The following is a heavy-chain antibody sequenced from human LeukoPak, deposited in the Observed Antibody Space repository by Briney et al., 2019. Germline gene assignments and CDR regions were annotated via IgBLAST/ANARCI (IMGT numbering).Heavy chain of an antibody. V-gene: IGHV3-9*01. CDR1: GFTFEDYA. CDR3: AKEDSSVWHSSAFDI. Sequence: PGRSLRLSCAASGFTFEDYAMHWVRQAPGKGLEWVSGISWNSGSIGYAGSVKGRFTISRDNAKNSLYLQMNSLRAEDTALYYFAKEDSSVWHSSAFDIWGQGTMVTVSS. J-gene: IGHJ3*02. CDR2: ISWNSGSI. D-gene: IGHD6-19*01.